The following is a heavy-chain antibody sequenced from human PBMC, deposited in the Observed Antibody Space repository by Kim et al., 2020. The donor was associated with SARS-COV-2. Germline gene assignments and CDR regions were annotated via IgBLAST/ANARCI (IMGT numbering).Heavy chain of an antibody. D-gene: IGHD3-10*01. J-gene: IGHJ6*02. Sequence: GGSLRLSCAASGFTFSSYSMNWVRQAPGKGLEWVSSISSSSSYIYYADSVKGRFTISRDNAKNSLYLQMNSLRAEDTAVYYCARDRGVPRLIYYYGMDVWGQGTTVTVSS. CDR3: ARDRGVPRLIYYYGMDV. CDR2: ISSSSSYI. V-gene: IGHV3-21*01. CDR1: GFTFSSYS.